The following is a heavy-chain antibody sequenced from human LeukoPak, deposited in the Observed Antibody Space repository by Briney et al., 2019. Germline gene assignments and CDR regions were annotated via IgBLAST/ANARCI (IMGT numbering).Heavy chain of an antibody. CDR2: ISWNSGTK. J-gene: IGHJ6*02. D-gene: IGHD2-8*01. CDR1: GFTFDDYA. Sequence: GGSLRLSCAASGFTFDDYAMHWVRQAPGKSLEWVSGISWNSGTKGYVDSVKGRFTISRDNAKNSLYLQMNSLRGEDAALYYCAVLHYYAMDVWGQGTTVTVSS. CDR3: AVLHYYAMDV. V-gene: IGHV3-9*01.